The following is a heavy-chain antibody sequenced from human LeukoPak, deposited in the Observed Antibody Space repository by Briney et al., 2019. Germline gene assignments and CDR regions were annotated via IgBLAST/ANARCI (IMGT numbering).Heavy chain of an antibody. CDR3: ARGRSGSYFDS. V-gene: IGHV3-13*04. CDR1: GFTFSSYD. D-gene: IGHD1-26*01. CDR2: ISTTGDT. J-gene: IGHJ4*02. Sequence: GGSLRLSCAASGFTFSSYDMHWVRQATGKGLEWVSAISTTGDTYCPGSVKGRFTISRENAKSSLYLQMNSLRAEDTAVYYCARGRSGSYFDSWGQGTLVAVSS.